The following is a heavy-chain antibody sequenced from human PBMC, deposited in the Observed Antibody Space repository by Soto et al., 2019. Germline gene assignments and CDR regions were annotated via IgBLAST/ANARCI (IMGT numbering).Heavy chain of an antibody. CDR3: ASIAAAGPVPDH. D-gene: IGHD6-13*01. CDR2: IIPIFGTT. J-gene: IGHJ4*02. Sequence: SVKVSCKASVGTFSSYAISWVRQAPGQGLEWMGGIIPIFGTTNYAQKFQGRVTITADKSTSTAYMELSSLRSEDTAVYYCASIAAAGPVPDHWGQGTLVTVSS. V-gene: IGHV1-69*06. CDR1: VGTFSSYA.